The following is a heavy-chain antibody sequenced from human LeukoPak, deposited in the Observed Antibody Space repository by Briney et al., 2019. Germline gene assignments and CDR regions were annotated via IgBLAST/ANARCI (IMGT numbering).Heavy chain of an antibody. CDR2: IIPILGIA. D-gene: IGHD5-18*01. V-gene: IGHV1-69*04. J-gene: IGHJ6*04. CDR1: GGTFSSYA. CDR3: ARAIRRGYSYGMDV. Sequence: GASVKVSCKASGGTFSSYAISWVRQAPGQGLEWMGRIIPILGIANYAQKFQGRVTITADKSTSTAYMELSSLRSEDTAVYYCARAIRRGYSYGMDVWGKGTTVTVSS.